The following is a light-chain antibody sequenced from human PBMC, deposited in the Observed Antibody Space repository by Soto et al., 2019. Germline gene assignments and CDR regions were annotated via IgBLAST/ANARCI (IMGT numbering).Light chain of an antibody. CDR2: LNSDGSH. J-gene: IGLJ3*02. V-gene: IGLV4-69*01. CDR1: SGHSSYA. CDR3: QTWGTDINWV. Sequence: QLVLTQSPSASASLGASVKLTCTLSSGHSSYAIAWHQQQPEKGPRYLMKLNSDGSHSKGDGIPDRFSGSSSGAERYLTTSSLQSEDEADYYCQTWGTDINWVFGGGTKLTVL.